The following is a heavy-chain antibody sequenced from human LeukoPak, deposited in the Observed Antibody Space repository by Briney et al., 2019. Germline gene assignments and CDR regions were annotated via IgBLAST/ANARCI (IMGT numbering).Heavy chain of an antibody. D-gene: IGHD3-9*01. J-gene: IGHJ4*02. CDR2: INHSGST. CDR1: GGSFSGYY. V-gene: IGHV4-34*01. CDR3: ARGRPLRYFDWLFPFDY. Sequence: SETLSLTCAVYGGSFSGYYWSWIRQPPGKGLEWIGEINHSGSTNYNPSLKSRVTISVDTSKNQFSLKLSSVTAADTAVYYCARGRPLRYFDWLFPFDYWGQGTLVTVSS.